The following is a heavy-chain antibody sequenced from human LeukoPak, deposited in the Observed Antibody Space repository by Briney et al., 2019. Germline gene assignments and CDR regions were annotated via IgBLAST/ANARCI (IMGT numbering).Heavy chain of an antibody. V-gene: IGHV3-30*02. CDR2: VRYDGSNE. CDR1: GFVFSNYV. D-gene: IGHD4/OR15-4a*01. CDR3: AREGANYQDDFDS. J-gene: IGHJ4*02. Sequence: GGSLRLSCQTSGFVFSNYVMHWVRQAPGKGLEWVAFVRYDGSNEYYADSVKGRFTISRDNSRNTLYLQMNSLRAEDTGVYYCAREGANYQDDFDSWGREPWSPSPQ.